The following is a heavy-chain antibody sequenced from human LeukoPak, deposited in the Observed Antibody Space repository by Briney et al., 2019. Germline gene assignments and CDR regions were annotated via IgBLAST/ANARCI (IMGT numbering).Heavy chain of an antibody. Sequence: GRSLRLSCAASGFTFSSYGMHWVRQAPGKGLEWVAVIWYDGSNKYYADSVKGRFTISRDNSKNTLYLQMNSLRAEDTAVYYCAREGCISTNCHVIGDDKWLDPWGQGSLVTVSS. CDR1: GFTFSSYG. CDR2: IWYDGSNK. J-gene: IGHJ5*02. CDR3: AREGCISTNCHVIGDDKWLDP. V-gene: IGHV3-33*01. D-gene: IGHD2-2*01.